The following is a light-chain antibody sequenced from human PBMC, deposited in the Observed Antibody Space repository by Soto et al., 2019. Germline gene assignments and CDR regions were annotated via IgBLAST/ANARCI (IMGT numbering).Light chain of an antibody. CDR2: EVS. Sequence: QSALTQPASVSGSPGQSITISCTGTSSDVGGYNYVSWFQQHPGKAPKLMIYEVSNRPSGVSNRFSGSKSGNTASLTISGLQAEDEADYYCSSYTSGGHVFGTGTKVTVL. J-gene: IGLJ1*01. V-gene: IGLV2-14*01. CDR3: SSYTSGGHV. CDR1: SSDVGGYNY.